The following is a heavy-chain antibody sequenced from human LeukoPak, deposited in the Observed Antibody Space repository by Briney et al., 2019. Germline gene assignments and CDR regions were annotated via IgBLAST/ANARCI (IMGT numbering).Heavy chain of an antibody. Sequence: PGGSLRLSCSASGFTFSSFGMHWVRQAPGKGLEYVSSIATTGGSIVYADSVRGRFTISRDNSKNALKLQMSSLRPEDTAVYFCVKAAEYYDYWGQGTLVTVSS. CDR3: VKAAEYYDY. V-gene: IGHV3-64D*06. J-gene: IGHJ4*02. D-gene: IGHD3-10*01. CDR1: GFTFSSFG. CDR2: IATTGGSI.